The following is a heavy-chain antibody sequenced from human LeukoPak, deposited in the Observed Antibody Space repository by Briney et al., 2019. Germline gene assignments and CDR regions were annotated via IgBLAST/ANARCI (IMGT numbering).Heavy chain of an antibody. D-gene: IGHD6-13*01. J-gene: IGHJ6*02. V-gene: IGHV3-30*04. CDR2: ISYDGSNK. CDR1: GFTFSSYA. Sequence: PGGSLRLSCAASGFTFSSYAMHWVRQAPGKGLEWVAVISYDGSNKYYADSVKGRFTISRDNSKNTLYLQMNSLRAEDTAVYYCARDRVYYYYYGMDVWGQGTTVTVSS. CDR3: ARDRVYYYYYGMDV.